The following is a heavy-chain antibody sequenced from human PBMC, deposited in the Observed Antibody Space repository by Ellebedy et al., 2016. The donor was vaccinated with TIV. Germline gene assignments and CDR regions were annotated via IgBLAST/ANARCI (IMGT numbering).Heavy chain of an antibody. CDR3: ASKRFGYSSTWYRGWYFDL. Sequence: GESLKISCAASGFTVSSNFMTWVRQAPGKGLEWVSVIYGGGTIRYADSVKGRFTISRDNSKNTVDLQMNSLRAEDTAVYYCASKRFGYSSTWYRGWYFDLWGRGTLVTVSS. CDR1: GFTVSSNF. V-gene: IGHV3-53*01. D-gene: IGHD6-13*01. CDR2: IYGGGTI. J-gene: IGHJ2*01.